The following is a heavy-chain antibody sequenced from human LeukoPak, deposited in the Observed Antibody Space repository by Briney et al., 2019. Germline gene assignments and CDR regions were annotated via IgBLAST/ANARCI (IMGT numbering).Heavy chain of an antibody. Sequence: GGSLRLSCAASGFPFSSYEMNWVRQAPGKGLEWVSYISSSGSTIYYADSVKGRFNISRDNAKNSLYLQMNSLRAEDTAVYYCARDLNWETYWGQGTLVSVSS. CDR2: ISSSGSTI. CDR3: ARDLNWETY. V-gene: IGHV3-48*03. D-gene: IGHD7-27*01. CDR1: GFPFSSYE. J-gene: IGHJ4*02.